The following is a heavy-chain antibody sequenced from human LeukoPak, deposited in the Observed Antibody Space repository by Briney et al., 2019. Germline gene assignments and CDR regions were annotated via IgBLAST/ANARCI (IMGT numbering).Heavy chain of an antibody. CDR3: AARSYSSGWYKEIHAFDI. V-gene: IGHV4-34*01. J-gene: IGHJ3*02. Sequence: PSETLSLTCTVSGGSISSYYWSWIRQPPGKGLEWIGEINHSGSTNYNPSLKSRVTISVDTSKNQFSLKLSSVTAADTAVYYCAARSYSSGWYKEIHAFDIWGQGTMVTVSS. CDR2: INHSGST. D-gene: IGHD6-19*01. CDR1: GGSISSYY.